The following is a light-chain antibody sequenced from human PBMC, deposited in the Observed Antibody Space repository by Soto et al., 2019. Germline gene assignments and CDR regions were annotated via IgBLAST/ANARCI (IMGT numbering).Light chain of an antibody. CDR2: STN. CDR3: VLYMASGIVI. J-gene: IGLJ2*01. Sequence: QTVVTQEPSFSVSPGGTVTLTCGLSSGSVSTSYYPSWYQQTPGQAPRTLIYSTNTRSSGVPDRFSGSLLGNKAALTITGAQADDESDYYCVLYMASGIVIFGGGTKVTVL. CDR1: SGSVSTSYY. V-gene: IGLV8-61*01.